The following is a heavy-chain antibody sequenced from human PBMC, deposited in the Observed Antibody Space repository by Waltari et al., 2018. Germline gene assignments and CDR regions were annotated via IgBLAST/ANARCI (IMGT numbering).Heavy chain of an antibody. J-gene: IGHJ4*02. CDR3: ARHALYCSGGSCIDY. D-gene: IGHD2-15*01. V-gene: IGHV4-59*08. CDR1: GGSISSYY. CDR2: IYYSGST. Sequence: QVQLQESGPGLVKPSETLSLTCTVSGGSISSYYWSWIRQPPGKGLEWIGYIYYSGSTNYNPSLKSRVTISVDTSKNQFSLKLSSVTAADTAVYYCARHALYCSGGSCIDYWGQGTLVTVSS.